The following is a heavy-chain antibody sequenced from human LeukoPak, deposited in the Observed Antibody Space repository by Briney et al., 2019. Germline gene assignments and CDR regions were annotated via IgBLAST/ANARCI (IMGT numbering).Heavy chain of an antibody. CDR1: GFTFSSYS. J-gene: IGHJ4*02. Sequence: GGSLRLSCAASGFTFSSYSMNWVRQAPGKGLEWVSYISSSSSTIYYADSVKGRFTISRDNAKNSLYLQMNSLRAEDTVFYYCASLDSDYEWAFDYWGQGTLVTVST. CDR3: ASLDSDYEWAFDY. D-gene: IGHD4-11*01. V-gene: IGHV3-48*01. CDR2: ISSSSSTI.